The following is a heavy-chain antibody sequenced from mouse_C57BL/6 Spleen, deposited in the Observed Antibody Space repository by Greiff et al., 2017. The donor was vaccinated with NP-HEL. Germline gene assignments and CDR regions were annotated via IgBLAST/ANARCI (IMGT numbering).Heavy chain of an antibody. D-gene: IGHD1-1*01. Sequence: QVQLQQSGAELVMPGASVKLSCKASGYTFTSYWMHWVKQRPGQGLEWIGEIDPSDSYTNYNQKFKGKSTLTVDKSSSTAYMQLSSLTSEDSAVYYCARSPFITTVVERAWFAYWGQGTLVTVSA. CDR2: IDPSDSYT. CDR1: GYTFTSYW. V-gene: IGHV1-69*01. CDR3: ARSPFITTVVERAWFAY. J-gene: IGHJ3*01.